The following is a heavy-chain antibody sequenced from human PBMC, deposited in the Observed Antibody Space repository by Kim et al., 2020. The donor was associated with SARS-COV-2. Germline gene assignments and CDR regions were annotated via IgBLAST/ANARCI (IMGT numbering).Heavy chain of an antibody. CDR3: ARAGDSSGYYYNWFAP. J-gene: IGHJ5*02. D-gene: IGHD3-22*01. Sequence: SVKGRFTISRDNAKNSLYLQMNSLRAEDTALYHCARAGDSSGYYYNWFAPWGQGTLVTVSS. V-gene: IGHV3-20*01.